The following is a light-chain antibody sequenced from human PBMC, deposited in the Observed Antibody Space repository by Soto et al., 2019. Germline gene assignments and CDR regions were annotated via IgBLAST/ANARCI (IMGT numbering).Light chain of an antibody. CDR3: ATWDDSLNGYV. CDR2: TNS. J-gene: IGLJ1*01. CDR1: GSNIGSNA. V-gene: IGLV1-44*01. Sequence: QPVLTQPPSASGTPGQRITISCSGSGSNIGSNAVTWYQQLPRTAPKLLIYTNSQRPSGVPDRFSGSKSGTSASLAISGLRSGDEADYYCATWDDSLNGYVFGTGTKLTVL.